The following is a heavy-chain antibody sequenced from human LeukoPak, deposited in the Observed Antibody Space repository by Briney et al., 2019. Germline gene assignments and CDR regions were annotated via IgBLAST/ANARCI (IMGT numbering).Heavy chain of an antibody. V-gene: IGHV1-69*04. Sequence: ASVKVSCKASGGTFSSYAISWVRQAPGQGLEWMGRIIPILGIANYAQKFQGRVTITADKSTSTAYMELSSLRSEDTAVYYCARGTAMDADYYYYGMDVWGQGTTVTVSS. CDR2: IIPILGIA. CDR3: ARGTAMDADYYYYGMDV. J-gene: IGHJ6*02. D-gene: IGHD5-18*01. CDR1: GGTFSSYA.